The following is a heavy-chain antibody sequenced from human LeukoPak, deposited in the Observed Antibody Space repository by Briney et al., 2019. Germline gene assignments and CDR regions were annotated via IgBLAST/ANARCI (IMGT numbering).Heavy chain of an antibody. D-gene: IGHD6-13*01. V-gene: IGHV7-4-1*02. CDR3: ARDEAAAGVPFDY. Sequence: RASVKVSCKASGYTFTSYAMNWVRQAPGQGLEWMGWIDTNTGNPTYAQGFTGRFVFSLDTSVSTAYLQISSLKAEDTAVYYCARDEAAAGVPFDYWGQGTLVTVSS. CDR2: IDTNTGNP. CDR1: GYTFTSYA. J-gene: IGHJ4*02.